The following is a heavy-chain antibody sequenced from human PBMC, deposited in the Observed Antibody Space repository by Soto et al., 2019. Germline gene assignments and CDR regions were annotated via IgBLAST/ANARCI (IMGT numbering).Heavy chain of an antibody. V-gene: IGHV3-30-3*01. Sequence: GGSLRLSCAASGFTFSTYAMHWVRQAPGKGLEWVAVISYDGSNKYYADSVKGRFTISRDNSRNALFLQMNSLRAEDTAVYHCAGLGRLYTSSWYYFEYWGPGILVTVSS. CDR2: ISYDGSNK. D-gene: IGHD6-13*01. J-gene: IGHJ4*02. CDR3: AGLGRLYTSSWYYFEY. CDR1: GFTFSTYA.